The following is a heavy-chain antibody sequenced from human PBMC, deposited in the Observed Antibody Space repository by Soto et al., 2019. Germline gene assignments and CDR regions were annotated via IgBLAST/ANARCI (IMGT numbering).Heavy chain of an antibody. CDR2: IIPIFGTA. CDR3: ARESCSSTSCYRHYGMDV. CDR1: GGTFSSYA. D-gene: IGHD2-2*02. J-gene: IGHJ6*02. Sequence: QVQLVQSGAEVKKPGSSVKVSCKASGGTFSSYAISWVRQAPGQGLEWMGGIIPIFGTANYAQKFQGRVTITAEKSTSTAYMELSSLRSEDTAVYYCARESCSSTSCYRHYGMDVWGQGTTVTVSS. V-gene: IGHV1-69*06.